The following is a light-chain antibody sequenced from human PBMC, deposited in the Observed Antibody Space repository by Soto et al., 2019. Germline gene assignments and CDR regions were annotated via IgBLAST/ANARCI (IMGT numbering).Light chain of an antibody. V-gene: IGKV3-15*01. CDR1: QSVSSN. CDR2: GAS. Sequence: EIVMTQSPATLSVSPGERATLSCRASQSVSSNLAWYQQKPAQAPRLLIYGASTRATGIPARFRGSGSGTEFTLTTSRLQSEDFAVYYCQHYNNWTTWTLGPAPNVDLK. CDR3: QHYNNWTTWT. J-gene: IGKJ1*01.